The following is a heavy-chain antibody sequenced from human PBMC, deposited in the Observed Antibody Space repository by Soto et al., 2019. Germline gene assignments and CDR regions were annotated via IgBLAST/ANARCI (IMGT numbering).Heavy chain of an antibody. J-gene: IGHJ4*02. D-gene: IGHD1-26*01. Sequence: EVQLVESGGGLVQPGGSLRLSCAASGFTFSTFSMNWLRQAPGKGLEWVASISSSSAYIYYADSVKGRFTVSRDNAKNSLHLQMNSLRCEDTAMYFCARDMSAVVGVADYVGQGTLVSVSS. CDR2: ISSSSAYI. CDR1: GFTFSTFS. CDR3: ARDMSAVVGVADY. V-gene: IGHV3-21*01.